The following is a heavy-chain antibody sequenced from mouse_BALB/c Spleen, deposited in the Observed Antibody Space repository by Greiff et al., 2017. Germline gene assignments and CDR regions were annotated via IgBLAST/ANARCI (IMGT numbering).Heavy chain of an antibody. CDR3: AMNWDNY. V-gene: IGHV3-2*02. CDR2: ISYSGST. CDR1: GYSITSDYA. Sequence: VQLKESGPGLVKPSQSLSLTCTVTGYSITSDYAWNWIRQFPGNKLEWMGYISYSGSTSYNPSLKSRISITRDTSKNQFFLQLNSVTTEDTATYYCAMNWDNYWGQGTTLTVSS. J-gene: IGHJ2*01. D-gene: IGHD4-1*01.